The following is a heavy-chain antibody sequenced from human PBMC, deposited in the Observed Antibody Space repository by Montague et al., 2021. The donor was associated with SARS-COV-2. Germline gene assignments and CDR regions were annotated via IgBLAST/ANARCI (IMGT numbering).Heavy chain of an antibody. Sequence: YLRLSCAASRFTFSIYWMSWVRLAPGKGLEWVANIKGDGSQKYHVDSVKGRFTISRDNAKNSLYLQMNSLRAEDTAVYYCARQYYYDRSGYYSDAFDIWGQGTMVTVSS. J-gene: IGHJ3*02. CDR1: RFTFSIYW. D-gene: IGHD3-22*01. CDR2: IKGDGSQK. V-gene: IGHV3-7*01. CDR3: ARQYYYDRSGYYSDAFDI.